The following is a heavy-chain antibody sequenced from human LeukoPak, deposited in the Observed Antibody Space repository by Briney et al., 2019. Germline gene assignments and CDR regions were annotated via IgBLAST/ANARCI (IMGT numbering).Heavy chain of an antibody. D-gene: IGHD3-3*01. CDR1: GGSFSGYY. V-gene: IGHV4-34*01. Sequence: SETLSLTCAVYGGSFSGYYWSWIRQPPGKGLEWIGAINHSGSTNYNPSLKSRVTISVDTSKNQFSLKLSTVTAADTAVYYCARGFWSGYRYYYYYYMDVWGKGTTVTVSS. CDR3: ARGFWSGYRYYYYYYMDV. J-gene: IGHJ6*03. CDR2: INHSGST.